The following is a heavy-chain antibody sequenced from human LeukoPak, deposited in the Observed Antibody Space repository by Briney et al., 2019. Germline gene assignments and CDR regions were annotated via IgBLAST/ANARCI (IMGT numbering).Heavy chain of an antibody. V-gene: IGHV4-59*12. J-gene: IGHJ4*02. CDR2: IYYSGST. CDR1: GGSISSYY. D-gene: IGHD6-13*01. Sequence: PSETLSLTCTVSGGSISSYYWSWIRQPPGKGLEWIGYIYYSGSTNYNPSLKSRVTISVDTSKNHFSLKLSSVTAADTAVYYCARGTVTGYSITGVDYWGQGTLVSVSS. CDR3: ARGTVTGYSITGVDY.